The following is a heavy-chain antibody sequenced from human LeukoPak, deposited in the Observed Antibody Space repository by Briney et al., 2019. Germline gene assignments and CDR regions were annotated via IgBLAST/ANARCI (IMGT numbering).Heavy chain of an antibody. Sequence: GSLRLSCAASGFTFSSYAMSWVRQAPGKGLEWVSAISGSGGSTYYADSVKGRFTISRDNSKNTLYLQMYSLRAEDTAVYYCAKDLGASNGPGLDVWGQGTTVTVSS. D-gene: IGHD5-18*01. CDR1: GFTFSSYA. CDR2: ISGSGGST. CDR3: AKDLGASNGPGLDV. J-gene: IGHJ6*02. V-gene: IGHV3-23*01.